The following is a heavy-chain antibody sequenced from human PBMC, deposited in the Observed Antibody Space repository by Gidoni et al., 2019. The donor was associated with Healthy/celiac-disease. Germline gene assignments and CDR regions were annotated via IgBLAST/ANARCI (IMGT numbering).Heavy chain of an antibody. CDR3: ARDLAYDSRGYYYRNGDRF. CDR2: IWYDGSNK. CDR1: GFTFRSYG. J-gene: IGHJ4*02. V-gene: IGHV3-33*01. Sequence: QVQLVESGGGVVQPGRSLRLSCAASGFTFRSYGMHLVRPAPGKGLEWVAVIWYDGSNKYYADSVKCRFTISRDNSKNTLYLQMNSLRAEDTAVYYCARDLAYDSRGYYYRNGDRFWGQGTLVTVSS. D-gene: IGHD3-22*01.